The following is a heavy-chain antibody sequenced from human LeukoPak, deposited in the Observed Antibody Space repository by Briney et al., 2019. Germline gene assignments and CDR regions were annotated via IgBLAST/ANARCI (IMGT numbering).Heavy chain of an antibody. V-gene: IGHV4-39*07. J-gene: IGHJ3*02. Sequence: SETLSLTCTVSGGSISSSSYYWGWIRQPPGKGLEWIGSIYYSGSTYYNPSLKSRVTISVDTSKNQFSLKLSSVTAADTAVYYCAIVGAADAFDIWGQGTMVTVSS. D-gene: IGHD1-26*01. CDR3: AIVGAADAFDI. CDR1: GGSISSSSYY. CDR2: IYYSGST.